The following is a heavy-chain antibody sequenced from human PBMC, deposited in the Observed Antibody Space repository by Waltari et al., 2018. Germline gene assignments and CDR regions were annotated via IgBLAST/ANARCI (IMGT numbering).Heavy chain of an antibody. J-gene: IGHJ5*02. CDR1: GFTFSSYG. Sequence: QVQLVESGGGVVQPGGSLRLSCAASGFTFSSYGMHWVRQAPGKGLEWVAFIRYDGSNKYYADSLKGRFTISRDNSKNTLYLQMNSLRAEDTAVYYCAKGAVQGVIGWFDPWGQGTLVTVSS. CDR2: IRYDGSNK. CDR3: AKGAVQGVIGWFDP. V-gene: IGHV3-30*02. D-gene: IGHD3-10*01.